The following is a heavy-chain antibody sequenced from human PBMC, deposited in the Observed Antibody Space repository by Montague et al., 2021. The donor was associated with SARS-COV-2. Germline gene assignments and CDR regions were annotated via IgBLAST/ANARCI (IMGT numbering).Heavy chain of an antibody. CDR1: RDSISSHNYF. V-gene: IGHV4-39*07. J-gene: IGHJ3*02. D-gene: IGHD3-10*01. Sequence: SETLSLTCTVSRDSISSHNYFWAWLRQPPGKGLEWIGSVAYSGLTSYNPSLESRVTISVDTSKKQFSLKVNSVTAADTAVCYCAKDGDALAWGTLDIWGQGTMVTVSS. CDR2: VAYSGLT. CDR3: AKDGDALAWGTLDI.